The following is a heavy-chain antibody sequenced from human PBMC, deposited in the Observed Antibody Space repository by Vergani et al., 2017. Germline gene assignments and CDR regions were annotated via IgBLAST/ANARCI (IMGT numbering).Heavy chain of an antibody. CDR3: AREGLGSTAMRTHRMDAFDI. Sequence: QVQLQQSGPGLVKPSQTLSLTCAISGDSVSSNSAAWNWIRQSPSRGLEWLGRTYYRSKWYNDYAVSVKSRITINPDTSKNQFSLQLNSVTPEDTAVYYCAREGLGSTAMRTHRMDAFDIWGQGTMVTVSS. J-gene: IGHJ3*02. CDR1: GDSVSSNSAA. CDR2: TYYRSKWYN. V-gene: IGHV6-1*01. D-gene: IGHD5-18*01.